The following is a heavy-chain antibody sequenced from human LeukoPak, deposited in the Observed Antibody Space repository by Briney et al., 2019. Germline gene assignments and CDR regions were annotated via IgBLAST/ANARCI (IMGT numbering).Heavy chain of an antibody. V-gene: IGHV4-61*01. Sequence: KPSETLSLTCTVSGASVSSGTYYWSWIRQPPGKGLEWIGYIYYSGSTNYNPSLKSRVTISVDTSKNQFSLKLSSVTAADTAVYYCARDAPGSGGWYRDYWGQGTLVTVSS. J-gene: IGHJ4*02. CDR1: GASVSSGTYY. CDR2: IYYSGST. D-gene: IGHD6-19*01. CDR3: ARDAPGSGGWYRDY.